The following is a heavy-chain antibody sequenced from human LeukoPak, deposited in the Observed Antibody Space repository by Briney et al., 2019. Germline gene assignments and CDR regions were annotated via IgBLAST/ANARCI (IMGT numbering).Heavy chain of an antibody. CDR1: GFTFSTYE. CDR2: ISGSGSNI. CDR3: AREYYSSGWYNWLDP. Sequence: GGSLRLSCAASGFTFSTYEMNWVRQAPGKGLEWVSYISGSGSNIYYADSVKGRFTISRDNAKSSLYLQMNSLRDEDTAVYYCAREYYSSGWYNWLDPWGQGTLVTVSP. V-gene: IGHV3-48*03. D-gene: IGHD6-19*01. J-gene: IGHJ5*02.